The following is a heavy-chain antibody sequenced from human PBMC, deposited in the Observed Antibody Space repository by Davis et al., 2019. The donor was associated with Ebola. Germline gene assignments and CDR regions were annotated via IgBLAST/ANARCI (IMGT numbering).Heavy chain of an antibody. D-gene: IGHD3-3*02. CDR3: ARGAFSPGIDY. CDR1: GFTFSSYW. Sequence: PGGSLRLPCAASGFTFSSYWMHWDRQVPGKGLVWVSGVNGDGITTVYADSVKGRFTISRDNAKNTLFLQMNSLRADDTAVYYCARGAFSPGIDYWGQGTLVTVSS. CDR2: VNGDGITT. J-gene: IGHJ4*02. V-gene: IGHV3-74*01.